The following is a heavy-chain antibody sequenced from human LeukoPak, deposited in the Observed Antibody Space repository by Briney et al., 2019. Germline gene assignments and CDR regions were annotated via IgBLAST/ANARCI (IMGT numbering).Heavy chain of an antibody. CDR2: IYYSGST. D-gene: IGHD6-19*01. V-gene: IGHV4-59*01. CDR1: GGSISSYY. J-gene: IGHJ4*02. Sequence: SETLSLTCTVSGGSISSYYWSWIRQPPGKGLEWIGYIYYSGSTNYNPSLKSRVTISVDTSKNQFSLKLSSVTAADTAVYYCARADSSGRGYYFDYWGQGTLVTVSS. CDR3: ARADSSGRGYYFDY.